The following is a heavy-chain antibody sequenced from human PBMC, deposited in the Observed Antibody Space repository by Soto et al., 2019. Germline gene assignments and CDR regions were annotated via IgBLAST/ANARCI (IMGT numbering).Heavy chain of an antibody. J-gene: IGHJ3*02. Sequence: QLQLQESGPGLVKPSETLSLTCTVSGGSISSSSYYWGWIRQPPGKGLEWIGSIYYSGSTYYNPSLKSRVTISVDTSKNQFSLKLSSVTAADTAVYYCARSGYSYGYDRRRFDIWGQGTMVTVSS. CDR2: IYYSGST. CDR1: GGSISSSSYY. CDR3: ARSGYSYGYDRRRFDI. V-gene: IGHV4-39*01. D-gene: IGHD5-18*01.